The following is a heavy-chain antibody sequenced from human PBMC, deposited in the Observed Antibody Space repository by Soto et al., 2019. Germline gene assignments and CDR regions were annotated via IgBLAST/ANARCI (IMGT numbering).Heavy chain of an antibody. CDR3: ASPAGADHTFDY. CDR2: IYYRWST. Sequence: QLQLQESGPGLVKPSETLSLTCAVSGCSITSSSYYWGWLRQAPGRGLEWIGTIYYRWSTYYNPSLESRVSISADTSKNQLSLNMRSVTAADTAVYYCASPAGADHTFDYWGQGILVTVSS. V-gene: IGHV4-39*01. J-gene: IGHJ4*02. CDR1: GCSITSSSYY.